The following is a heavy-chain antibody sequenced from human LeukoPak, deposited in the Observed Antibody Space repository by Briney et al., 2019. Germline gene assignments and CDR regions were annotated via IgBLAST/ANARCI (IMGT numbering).Heavy chain of an antibody. CDR3: ATDPPDYDGSAHYSDH. CDR1: GFTFSSYA. V-gene: IGHV3-23*01. CDR2: INNNGKNT. Sequence: GRSLRLSCAASGFTFSSYAMHWVRQAPGKGLEWVSTINNNGKNTHYADSVNGRFTISRDNTRKMLYLQLTSLRVEDTAVYYCATDPPDYDGSAHYSDHWGQGTLVTVSS. D-gene: IGHD3-22*01. J-gene: IGHJ4*02.